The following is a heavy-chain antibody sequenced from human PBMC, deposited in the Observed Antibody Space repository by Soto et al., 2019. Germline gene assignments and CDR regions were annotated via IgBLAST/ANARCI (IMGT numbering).Heavy chain of an antibody. CDR1: GGTFSSYA. D-gene: IGHD2-15*01. CDR3: AESILEDIVVEVAATAGGLDL. Sequence: QVQLVQSGAEVKKPGSSVKVSCKASGGTFSSYAISWVRQAPGQGLEWIGGIIPIFGTANYAQKFQGRVTIAAGESTSTAYMELSRLRSEYTAVYYGAESILEDIVVEVAATAGGLDLWGQGTLVTVSS. J-gene: IGHJ5*02. CDR2: IIPIFGTA. V-gene: IGHV1-69*01.